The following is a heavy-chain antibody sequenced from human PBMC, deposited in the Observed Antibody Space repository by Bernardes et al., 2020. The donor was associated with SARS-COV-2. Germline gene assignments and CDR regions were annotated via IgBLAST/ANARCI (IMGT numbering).Heavy chain of an antibody. J-gene: IGHJ6*02. V-gene: IGHV1-24*01. CDR1: GYTLTELS. CDR2: FDLADGET. D-gene: IGHD2-2*01. CDR3: ARASPDIAVVPAAMIYHYGMDV. Sequence: ASVKVPCKVSGYTLTELSMHWVGQAPGKGLDWMGGFDLADGETIYAQKFQGRVTMTEDTSTDTAYMELSSLRSEDTAVYYSARASPDIAVVPAAMIYHYGMDVWGQGTTVTVSS.